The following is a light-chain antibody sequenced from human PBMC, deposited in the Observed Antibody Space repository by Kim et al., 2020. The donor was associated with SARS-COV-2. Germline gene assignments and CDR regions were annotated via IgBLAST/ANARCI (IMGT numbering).Light chain of an antibody. Sequence: AFGQTISSTWQGDSHRSYYASWYQQKPGQAPVLVIYGKNNRPSGIPDRFSGSSSGNTASLTITGAQAEDEADYYCNSRDSSGNHYVFGTGTKVTVL. J-gene: IGLJ1*01. CDR2: GKN. CDR3: NSRDSSGNHYV. CDR1: SHRSYY. V-gene: IGLV3-19*01.